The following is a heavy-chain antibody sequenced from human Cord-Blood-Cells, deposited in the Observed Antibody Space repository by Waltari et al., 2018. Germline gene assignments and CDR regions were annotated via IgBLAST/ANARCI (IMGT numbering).Heavy chain of an antibody. V-gene: IGHV4-39*01. D-gene: IGHD1-26*01. CDR2: IYYSGST. CDR3: AIASGSYYSFDY. J-gene: IGHJ4*02. CDR1: VDPTSRSSYS. Sequence: QLQLQESGPGLAKPSEILPLTCLVPVDPTSRSSYSWGWIRQPPGKGLEWIVSIYYSGSTYYNPSLKSRVTISVDTSKNQFSLKLSSVTAADTAVYYCAIASGSYYSFDYWGQGTLVTVSS.